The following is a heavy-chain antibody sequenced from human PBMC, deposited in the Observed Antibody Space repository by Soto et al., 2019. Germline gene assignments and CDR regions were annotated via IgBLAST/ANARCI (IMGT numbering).Heavy chain of an antibody. CDR2: ISDDGSNK. D-gene: IGHD5-18*01. CDR1: GFTFRTSG. CDR3: AKGGGYSYGTNDAFDI. J-gene: IGHJ3*02. Sequence: QVQLVESGGGVVQPGRCLRLSCAASGFTFRTSGMPWVRQAPGKGLEWVAVISDDGSNKYNIASVEGRFTISRDNSKNTLYLQMNSLRTEDTAVYYCAKGGGYSYGTNDAFDIWGQGTMVTVSS. V-gene: IGHV3-30*18.